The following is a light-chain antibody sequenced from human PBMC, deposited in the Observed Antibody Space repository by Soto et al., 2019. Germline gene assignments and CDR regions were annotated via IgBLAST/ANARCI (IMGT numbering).Light chain of an antibody. V-gene: IGKV1-17*01. J-gene: IGKJ5*01. CDR2: AAS. CDR3: LQHNSYPIT. Sequence: DIQITQSPSSLSASVGDRVTITCRASQSISSYLNWYQQKPGKAPKLLIYAASSLQSGVPSRFSGSGSGTEFTLTISSLQPEDFATYYCLQHNSYPITFGQGTRLENK. CDR1: QSISSY.